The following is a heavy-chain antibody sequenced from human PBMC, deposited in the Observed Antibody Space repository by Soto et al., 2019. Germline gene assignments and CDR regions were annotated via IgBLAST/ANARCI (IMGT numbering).Heavy chain of an antibody. V-gene: IGHV3-23*01. CDR1: GFTFSSYA. CDR3: ASTRPWLVRHGDY. CDR2: ISGSGGST. D-gene: IGHD6-19*01. Sequence: GWSLRLSCAASGFTFSSYAMSWVRQAPGKGLEWVSAISGSGGSTYYADSVKGRFTISRDNSKNTLYLQMNSLRAEDTAVYYCASTRPWLVRHGDYWGQGPLVTVSS. J-gene: IGHJ4*02.